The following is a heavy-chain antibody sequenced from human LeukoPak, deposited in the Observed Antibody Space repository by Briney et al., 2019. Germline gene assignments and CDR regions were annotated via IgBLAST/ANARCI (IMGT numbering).Heavy chain of an antibody. CDR1: GGSISSYY. D-gene: IGHD1-7*01. Sequence: SETLSLTCTVSGGSISSYYWSWIRQPAGKGLEWIGRIYTSGSTNYNPSLKSRVTMSVDTSKNQFSLKLSSVTAADTAVYYCARGADNWNYVHFDYWGQGTLVTVSS. J-gene: IGHJ4*02. CDR3: ARGADNWNYVHFDY. CDR2: IYTSGST. V-gene: IGHV4-4*07.